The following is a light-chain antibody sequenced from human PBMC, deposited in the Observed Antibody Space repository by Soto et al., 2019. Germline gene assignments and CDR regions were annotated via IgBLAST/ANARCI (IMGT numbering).Light chain of an antibody. CDR2: EVS. Sequence: QSVLTQPASVSGSPGQSIPISCTGTSSDVGGYNYVSWYQQHPGKAPKLMIYEVSNRPSGVSNRFSGSKSGNTASLTISGLQAEDEADYYCSSYTSSSTLVFGTGTKVTVL. V-gene: IGLV2-14*01. J-gene: IGLJ1*01. CDR3: SSYTSSSTLV. CDR1: SSDVGGYNY.